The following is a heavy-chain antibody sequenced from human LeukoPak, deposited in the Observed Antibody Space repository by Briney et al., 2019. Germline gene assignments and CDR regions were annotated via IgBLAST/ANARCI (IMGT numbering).Heavy chain of an antibody. CDR3: ARGTGGSDFDAFDI. D-gene: IGHD3-16*01. V-gene: IGHV1-2*02. CDR1: GYTFTGYY. CDR2: INPNSGGT. Sequence: GASVKVSCKASGYTFTGYYMHWVRQAPGQGLEWMGWINPNSGGTNYAQKFQGRVTMTRDTSISTAYMELSRLRSDDTAVYYCARGTGGSDFDAFDIWGQGTMVTVSS. J-gene: IGHJ3*02.